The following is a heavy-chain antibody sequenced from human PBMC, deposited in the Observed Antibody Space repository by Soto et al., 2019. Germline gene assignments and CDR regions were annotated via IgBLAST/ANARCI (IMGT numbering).Heavy chain of an antibody. J-gene: IGHJ4*02. CDR3: VHWNTGTYETIFFDY. D-gene: IGHD3-9*01. CDR2: LYWDADK. V-gene: IGHV2-5*02. CDR1: GFSLSSIAVGVG. Sequence: QITLRESGPTLVKPTQTLTLTCTFSGFSLSSIAVGVGVGWIRQPPGKALEWLALLYWDADKRYNPSLKSRHTVTKDTSQSHVVHTMTNMDAVDTARYYCVHWNTGTYETIFFDYWGQGTLVTVSS.